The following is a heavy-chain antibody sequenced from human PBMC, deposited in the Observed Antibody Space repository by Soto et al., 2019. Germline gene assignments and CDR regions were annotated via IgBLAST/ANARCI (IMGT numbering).Heavy chain of an antibody. V-gene: IGHV3-23*01. D-gene: IGHD2-2*01. Sequence: EVQLLESGGGLVQPGGSLRLSCAVSGFSFSTYAMSWVRQAPGKGLEWVSGISAGGGNTYYADSVRGRFTISRDNSKGTLYLQITSRRAEDTAFYYCAKHAEYQLVSWFDPWGQGTLVTVS. CDR1: GFSFSTYA. CDR2: ISAGGGNT. J-gene: IGHJ5*02. CDR3: AKHAEYQLVSWFDP.